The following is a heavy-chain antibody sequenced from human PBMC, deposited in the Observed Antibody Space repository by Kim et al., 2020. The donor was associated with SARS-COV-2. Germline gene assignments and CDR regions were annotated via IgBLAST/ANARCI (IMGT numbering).Heavy chain of an antibody. V-gene: IGHV1-8*01. J-gene: IGHJ4*02. CDR3: ARNSVVSRYSDY. D-gene: IGHD2-15*01. CDR1: GYTFTSYD. Sequence: ASVKVSCKASGYTFTSYDINWVRQASGQGLEWMGWMNPNSGNTGSAQKFQGRVTMTRNTSTSTAYMELSSLRPEDTAVYYCARNSVVSRYSDYWGQGTLVTVSS. CDR2: MNPNSGNT.